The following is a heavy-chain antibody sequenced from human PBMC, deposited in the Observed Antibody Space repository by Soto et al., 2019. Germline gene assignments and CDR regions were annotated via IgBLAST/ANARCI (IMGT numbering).Heavy chain of an antibody. J-gene: IGHJ4*02. D-gene: IGHD2-8*01. V-gene: IGHV1-8*01. CDR3: AKCHGVAAGTTDFDF. Sequence: QVQLVQSGAEVKKPGASVKVSCKASGYTFTSYDINWVRQATGQGLEWMGWMNPNSGNTGYAQKFQGRVTMTRNTSIYTAYMEVSSSRSEDTAVDYCAKCHGVAAGTTDFDFWGQGPLVTVSP. CDR2: MNPNSGNT. CDR1: GYTFTSYD.